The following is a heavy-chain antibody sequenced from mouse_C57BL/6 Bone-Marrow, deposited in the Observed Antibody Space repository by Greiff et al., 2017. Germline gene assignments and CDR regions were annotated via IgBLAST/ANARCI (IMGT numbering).Heavy chain of an antibody. J-gene: IGHJ4*01. Sequence: EVKLMESGPSLVRPSQTLSLTCTVTGFSINSDCYWIWIRQFPGNKLEYIGYTFYSGITYYNPSLESRTYITRVTSKNQFSRKLSPVTTEDTATYYFASLSYYGSSYGYAMDYWGQGTSVTVSS. D-gene: IGHD1-1*01. V-gene: IGHV3-3*01. CDR1: GFSINSDCY. CDR2: TFYSGIT. CDR3: ASLSYYGSSYGYAMDY.